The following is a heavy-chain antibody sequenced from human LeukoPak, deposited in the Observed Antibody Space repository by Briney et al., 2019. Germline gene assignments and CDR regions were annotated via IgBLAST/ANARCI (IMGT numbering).Heavy chain of an antibody. J-gene: IGHJ4*02. CDR1: GGSISSYY. V-gene: IGHV4-59*12. CDR3: ARDCSSTFCPQSTFDY. Sequence: SETLSLTCTVSGGSISSYYWSWIRQPPGKGLEWIGYIYYSGSTNYNPSLKSRVTISVDTSKNQFSLKLSSVIAADTAVYYCARDCSSTFCPQSTFDYWGQGTLVTVSS. D-gene: IGHD2-2*01. CDR2: IYYSGST.